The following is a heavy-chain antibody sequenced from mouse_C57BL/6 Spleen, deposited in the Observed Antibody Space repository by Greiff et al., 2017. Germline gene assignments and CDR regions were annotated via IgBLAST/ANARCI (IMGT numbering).Heavy chain of an antibody. Sequence: VQLKESGGGLVKPGGSLKLSCAASGFTFSSYAMSWVRQTPEKRLEWVATISDGGSYTYYPDNVKGRFPISRDNAKNNLYLQMSHLKSEDTAMYYCARDRVFAYWGQGTLVTVSA. CDR2: ISDGGSYT. CDR1: GFTFSSYA. V-gene: IGHV5-4*01. D-gene: IGHD3-1*01. CDR3: ARDRVFAY. J-gene: IGHJ3*01.